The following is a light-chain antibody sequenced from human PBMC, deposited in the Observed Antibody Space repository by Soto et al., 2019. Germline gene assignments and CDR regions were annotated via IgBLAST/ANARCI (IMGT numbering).Light chain of an antibody. V-gene: IGLV1-47*01. Sequence: QPVLTQPASASGTPGQRVTISCSGSSSNIESNFVYWYQQFPGTAPRLLIYRNNQRPSGVPDRFSGSKSGTSASLAISALRSEDEADYYCTVWDDSLRGRLFGGGTQLTVL. CDR2: RNN. CDR3: TVWDDSLRGRL. J-gene: IGLJ2*01. CDR1: SSNIESNF.